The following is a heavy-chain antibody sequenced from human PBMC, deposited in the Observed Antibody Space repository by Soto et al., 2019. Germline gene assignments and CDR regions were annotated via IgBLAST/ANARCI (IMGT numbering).Heavy chain of an antibody. CDR1: GFTFSSYW. CDR3: SRALIGYSIEY. CDR2: IKQDGSEK. J-gene: IGHJ1*01. Sequence: EVQLVESGGGLVQPGGSLRLSCAASGFTFSSYWMIWVRQAPGKGLEWVANIKQDGSEKYYVDSVKGRFTISRDNAKNSLYLQMSSLRAEDTAVYYCSRALIGYSIEYWGQGTLVTVSS. V-gene: IGHV3-7*01. D-gene: IGHD2-8*01.